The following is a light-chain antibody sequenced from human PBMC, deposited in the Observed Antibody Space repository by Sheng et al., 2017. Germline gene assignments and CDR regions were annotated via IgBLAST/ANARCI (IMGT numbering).Light chain of an antibody. CDR1: QSVSTK. CDR2: GAS. V-gene: IGKV3-15*01. CDR3: QQYNDWPPYT. J-gene: IGKJ2*01. Sequence: EIVMTQSPGTLSVSPGERATLSCRASQSVSTKLAWYQQKPGQAPRLLIYGASTRASGVSARFRGSGSGTEFTLTISIVQSADFAVYYCQQYNDWPPYTFGQGTKLEIK.